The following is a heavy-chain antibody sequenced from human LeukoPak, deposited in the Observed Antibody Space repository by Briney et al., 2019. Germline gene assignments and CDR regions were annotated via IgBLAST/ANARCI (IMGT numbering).Heavy chain of an antibody. D-gene: IGHD6-19*01. CDR1: GFTFSSYA. Sequence: GGSLRLSCAASGFTFSSYAMSWFRQAPGKGLEWVGAIIGSGGSTYYADSVTGPFTISRDNSKNTLYLQMNSLRAEDTAVYYCARGGYSSGWYSAYFQHWGQGTLVTVSS. CDR2: IIGSGGST. V-gene: IGHV3-23*01. J-gene: IGHJ1*01. CDR3: ARGGYSSGWYSAYFQH.